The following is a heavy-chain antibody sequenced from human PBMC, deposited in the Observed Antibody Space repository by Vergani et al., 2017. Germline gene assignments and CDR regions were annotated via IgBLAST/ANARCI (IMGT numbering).Heavy chain of an antibody. CDR3: YTDYHDY. V-gene: IGHV3-15*01. J-gene: IGHJ4*02. Sequence: VQLQQWGPGLLKPSETLSLTCAVYGGSLSGYYWSWIRLAPGKGLEWIGRIRSKNDGGTADYAAPLKGRFTISRDDSKDSAFLLVNNLKTEDTAVYFCYTDYHDYWGQGTLVTVSS. CDR1: GGSLSGYY. CDR2: IRSKNDGGTA. D-gene: IGHD2-2*02.